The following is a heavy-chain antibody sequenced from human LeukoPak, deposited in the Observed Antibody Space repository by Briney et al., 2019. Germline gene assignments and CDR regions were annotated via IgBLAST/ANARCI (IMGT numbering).Heavy chain of an antibody. CDR3: ARETSYGDYEGGQVY. V-gene: IGHV3-53*01. D-gene: IGHD4-17*01. CDR2: TNSGGST. CDR1: GFTVSSNY. J-gene: IGHJ4*02. Sequence: RGSLRLSCAASGFTVSSNYMSWVRQDPGKRLECVSVTNSGGSTYYADSVKGRVTISRVNSKNTLYLQMNSLRAEDTAVYYCARETSYGDYEGGQVYWGQGTLVTVSS.